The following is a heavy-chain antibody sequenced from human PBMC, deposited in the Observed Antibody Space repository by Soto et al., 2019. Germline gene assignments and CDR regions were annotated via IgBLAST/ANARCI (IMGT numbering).Heavy chain of an antibody. CDR1: GGSISSYY. CDR2: IYYSGST. D-gene: IGHD4-17*01. CDR3: GREFVTTVTTYYRAV. J-gene: IGHJ6*03. V-gene: IGHV4-59*01. Sequence: SETLSLTCTVSGGSISSYYWSWIRQPPGKGLEWIGYIYYSGSTNYNPSLKSRVTISVDTSKNQFSLKLSSVTAADTAVYYCGREFVTTVTTYYRAVWGKGTRFTVSS.